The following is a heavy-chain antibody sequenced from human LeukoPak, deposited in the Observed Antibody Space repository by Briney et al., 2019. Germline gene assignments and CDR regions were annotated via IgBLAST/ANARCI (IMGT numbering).Heavy chain of an antibody. CDR2: INHSGST. CDR3: ARGGVPYGDYYWFDP. D-gene: IGHD4-17*01. J-gene: IGHJ5*02. CDR1: GGSFSGYY. Sequence: PSETLSLTCAVYGGSFSGYYWSWIRQPPGKGLEWIGEINHSGSTNYNPSLTSRVTISVDTSKNQFSLKLSSVTAADTAVYYCARGGVPYGDYYWFDPWGQGTLVTVSS. V-gene: IGHV4-34*01.